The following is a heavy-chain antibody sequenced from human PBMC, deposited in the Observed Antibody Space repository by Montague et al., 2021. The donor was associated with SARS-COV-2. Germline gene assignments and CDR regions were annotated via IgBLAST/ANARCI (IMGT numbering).Heavy chain of an antibody. CDR2: TYLNGST. CDR1: DVPFSSSTW. Sequence: SETLSLTCVVYDVPFSSSTWRCRVRKSPGKGLGWVGKTYLNGSTQYTPSVKSRVTISLEDSRRQFSLRLTSVTAAETAGYFCASGGLGNRCFDYWGQGALVTVSS. V-gene: IGHV4-4*02. CDR3: ASGGLGNRCFDY. J-gene: IGHJ4*02. D-gene: IGHD6-19*01.